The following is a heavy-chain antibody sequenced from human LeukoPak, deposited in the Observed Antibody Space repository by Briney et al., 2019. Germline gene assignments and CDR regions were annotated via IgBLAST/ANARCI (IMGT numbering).Heavy chain of an antibody. J-gene: IGHJ3*02. V-gene: IGHV1-69*06. CDR3: ASEVRFGGACDI. D-gene: IGHD4-23*01. CDR1: GGTFSSYA. Sequence: SVTVSCKASGGTFSSYAISWVRQAPGQGLEWMGGIIPIFGTANYAQKFQGRVTITADKSTSTAYMELSSLRSEDTAVYYCASEVRFGGACDIWGQGTMVSVSS. CDR2: IIPIFGTA.